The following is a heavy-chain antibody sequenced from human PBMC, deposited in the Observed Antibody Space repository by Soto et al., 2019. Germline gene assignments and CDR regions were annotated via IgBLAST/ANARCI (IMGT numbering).Heavy chain of an antibody. V-gene: IGHV3-74*01. CDR1: GFTFSSYW. CDR2: INSDGSST. J-gene: IGHJ6*02. D-gene: IGHD2-2*01. CDR3: ASCSSTSCTSYYYYYYGMDV. Sequence: PGGSLRLSCAASGFTFSSYWMHWVRQAPGKGLVWVSRINSDGSSTSYADSVKGRFTISRDNAKNTLYLQMNSLRAEDTAVYYCASCSSTSCTSYYYYYYGMDVWGQGTTVTVSS.